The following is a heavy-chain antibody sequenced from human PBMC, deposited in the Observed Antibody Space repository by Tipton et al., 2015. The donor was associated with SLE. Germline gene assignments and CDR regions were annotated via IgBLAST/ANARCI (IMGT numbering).Heavy chain of an antibody. D-gene: IGHD1-26*01. J-gene: IGHJ4*02. CDR2: IRYDGSNK. CDR1: GFTFSSYA. CDR3: ARGAETDY. V-gene: IGHV3-33*08. Sequence: RSLRLSCAASGFTFSSYAMSWVRQAPGKGLEWVAFIRYDGSNKYYADSVKGRFTISRDNSKNTLYLQMNSLRAEDTAVYYCARGAETDYWGQGTLVTVSS.